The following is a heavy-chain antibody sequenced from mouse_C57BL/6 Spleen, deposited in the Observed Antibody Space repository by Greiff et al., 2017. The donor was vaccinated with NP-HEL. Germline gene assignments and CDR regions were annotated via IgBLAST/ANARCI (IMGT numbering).Heavy chain of an antibody. Sequence: VQRVESGPELVKPGASVKLSCKASGYTFTSYDINWVKQRPGQGLEWIGWIYPRDGSTKYNEKFKGKATLTVDTSSSTAYMELHSLTSEDSAVYFCARGLPFAYWGQGTLVTVSA. CDR3: ARGLPFAY. V-gene: IGHV1-85*01. CDR1: GYTFTSYD. J-gene: IGHJ3*01. CDR2: IYPRDGST.